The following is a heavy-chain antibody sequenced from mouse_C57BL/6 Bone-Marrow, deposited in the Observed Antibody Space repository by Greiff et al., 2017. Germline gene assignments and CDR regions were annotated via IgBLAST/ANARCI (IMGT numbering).Heavy chain of an antibody. Sequence: VKLMESGAELVMPGASVKLSCKASGYTFTSYWMHWVKQRPGQGLEWIGEIDPSDSYTNYNQKFKGKSTLTVDKSSSTAYMQLSSLTSADSAVYYCASTSYYSNYYAMDYWGQGTSVTVSS. D-gene: IGHD2-5*01. CDR1: GYTFTSYW. CDR2: IDPSDSYT. V-gene: IGHV1-69*01. CDR3: ASTSYYSNYYAMDY. J-gene: IGHJ4*01.